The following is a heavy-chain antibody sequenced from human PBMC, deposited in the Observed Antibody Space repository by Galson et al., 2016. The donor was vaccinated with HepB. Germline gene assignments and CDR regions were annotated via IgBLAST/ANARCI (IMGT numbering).Heavy chain of an antibody. CDR2: ISYDGNSK. Sequence: SLSLSCADSGFTFSSYGMHWVRQAPGKGLEWVAIISYDGNSKYYEDSVKGRFTISRDNSKNTLYLQMNSLRAEDTADYYCAKSGAGTDYYYMDVWGKGTTVTVSS. CDR1: GFTFSSYG. CDR3: AKSGAGTDYYYMDV. D-gene: IGHD7-27*01. J-gene: IGHJ6*03. V-gene: IGHV3-30*18.